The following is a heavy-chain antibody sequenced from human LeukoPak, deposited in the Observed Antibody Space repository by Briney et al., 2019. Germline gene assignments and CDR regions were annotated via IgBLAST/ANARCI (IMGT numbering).Heavy chain of an antibody. V-gene: IGHV3-23*01. Sequence: GGSLRLSCAASGFTFNKYAMSWVRQAPGKGLEWVSSLSGSGGDTYYAESVKGRFTISRDNSKNTVYLEMNSLRAEDTAVYYCAKDPYGTRYFDFWGQGTLVTVSS. CDR2: LSGSGGDT. J-gene: IGHJ4*02. CDR3: AKDPYGTRYFDF. CDR1: GFTFNKYA. D-gene: IGHD2-2*01.